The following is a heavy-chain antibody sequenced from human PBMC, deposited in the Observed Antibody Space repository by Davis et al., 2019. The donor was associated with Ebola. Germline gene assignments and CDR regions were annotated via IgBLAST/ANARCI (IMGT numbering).Heavy chain of an antibody. V-gene: IGHV3-21*01. D-gene: IGHD3-10*01. CDR3: ARDTLLWFGDPEY. J-gene: IGHJ4*02. CDR2: ISSSSSYI. Sequence: SCAASGFTFSSYSMNWLRQAPGTGLEWVAAISSSSSYIYYADSVKGRFTISRDNAKNSLYLQMNSLRAEDTAVYYCARDTLLWFGDPEYWGPGTLVTVSS. CDR1: GFTFSSYS.